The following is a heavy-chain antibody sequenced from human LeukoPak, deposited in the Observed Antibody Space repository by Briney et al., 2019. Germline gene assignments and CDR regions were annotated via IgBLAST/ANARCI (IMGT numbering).Heavy chain of an antibody. D-gene: IGHD6-19*01. CDR1: GFTFSSYA. J-gene: IGHJ4*02. Sequence: GGSLRLSCAASGFTFSSYAMSWVRQGPGKGLEWVSAISGSGGSTYYADSVKGRFTISRDNSKNTLYLQMNSLRAEDTAVYYCAKGSAVADIYFDYWGQGTLVTVSS. V-gene: IGHV3-23*01. CDR3: AKGSAVADIYFDY. CDR2: ISGSGGST.